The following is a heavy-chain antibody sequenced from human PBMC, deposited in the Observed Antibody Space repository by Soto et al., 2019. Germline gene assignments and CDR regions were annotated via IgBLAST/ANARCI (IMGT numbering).Heavy chain of an antibody. V-gene: IGHV3-23*01. D-gene: IGHD3-22*01. CDR3: AKVPSQVVIHKYYFDY. CDR2: ISGSGGST. CDR1: GFTFSSYA. Sequence: GGSLRLSCAASGFTFSSYAMSWVRQAPGKGLEWVSAISGSGGSTYYADSVKGRFTISRDNSKNTLYLQMNSLRAEDTAVYYCAKVPSQVVIHKYYFDYWGQGTLVTVSS. J-gene: IGHJ4*02.